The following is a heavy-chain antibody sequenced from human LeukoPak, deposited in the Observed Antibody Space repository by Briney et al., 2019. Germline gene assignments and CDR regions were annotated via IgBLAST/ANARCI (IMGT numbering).Heavy chain of an antibody. CDR2: INHSGST. Sequence: SETLSLTCAVYGGSFSGYYWSWIRQPPGKGLEWIGEINHSGSTNYNPSLKSRVTIPVDTSKNQFSLKLSSVTAADTAVYHCARGLLDDILTGYSGRWFDPWGQGTLVTVSS. V-gene: IGHV4-34*01. J-gene: IGHJ5*02. D-gene: IGHD3-9*01. CDR1: GGSFSGYY. CDR3: ARGLLDDILTGYSGRWFDP.